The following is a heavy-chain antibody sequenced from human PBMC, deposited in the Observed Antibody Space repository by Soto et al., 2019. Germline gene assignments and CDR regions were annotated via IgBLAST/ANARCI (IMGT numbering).Heavy chain of an antibody. CDR1: GGSISSYY. J-gene: IGHJ4*02. CDR3: ARVDSSGSYFDS. Sequence: PSETLSLTCTVSGGSISSYYWSWIRQPPGKGLEWIAYIYYTGSTNYNPSIKSRVTLSADTSKNQFSLKLSSVTAADTAMYYCARVDSSGSYFDSWGQGTLVTVSS. CDR2: IYYTGST. D-gene: IGHD3-22*01. V-gene: IGHV4-59*01.